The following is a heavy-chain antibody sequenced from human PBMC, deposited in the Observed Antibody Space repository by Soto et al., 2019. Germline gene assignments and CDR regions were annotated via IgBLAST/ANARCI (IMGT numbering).Heavy chain of an antibody. CDR1: GFTFSSYA. J-gene: IGHJ4*02. Sequence: GVSLRLSCAASGFTFSSYAMHWVRQAPGKGLEWVAVISYDGSNKYYADSVKGRFTISRDNSKNTLYLQMNSLRAEDTAVYYCARDGKEWELPHYFDYWGQGTLVTVSS. D-gene: IGHD1-26*01. V-gene: IGHV3-30-3*01. CDR2: ISYDGSNK. CDR3: ARDGKEWELPHYFDY.